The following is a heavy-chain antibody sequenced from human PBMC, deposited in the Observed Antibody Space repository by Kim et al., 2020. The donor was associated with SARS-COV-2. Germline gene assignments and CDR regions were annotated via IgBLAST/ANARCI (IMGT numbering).Heavy chain of an antibody. CDR1: GFMFSDYA. D-gene: IGHD1-1*01. CDR3: AKDYPDGSLLGTPTSFFDY. V-gene: IGHV3-23*01. J-gene: IGHJ4*02. CDR2: IIYTGTDT. Sequence: GGSLRLSCVASGFMFSDYAMTWVRQAPGKGLEWVSTIIYTGTDTHFADSVKGRFTISRDNSRSTLYLQMNSLRVDDTAVYYCAKDYPDGSLLGTPTSFFDYWGQGVLASVPS.